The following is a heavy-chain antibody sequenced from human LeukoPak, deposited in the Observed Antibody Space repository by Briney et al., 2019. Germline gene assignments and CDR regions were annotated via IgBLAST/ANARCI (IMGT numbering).Heavy chain of an antibody. CDR2: ISSSGSII. V-gene: IGHV3-48*03. J-gene: IGHJ3*02. CDR3: AREDSGYDNNAFDI. Sequence: GGSLRLSCAASGFTFSSYEINSVRQAPGEGLEWLSYISSSGSIIYYAESVKGRFTISRDNAKNSLYLQMNNLRAEGTAVYYCAREDSGYDNNAFDIWGQGTMVTVSS. CDR1: GFTFSSYE. D-gene: IGHD5-12*01.